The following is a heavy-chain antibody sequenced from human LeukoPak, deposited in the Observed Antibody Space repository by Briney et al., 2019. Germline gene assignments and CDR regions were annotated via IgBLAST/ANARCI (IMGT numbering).Heavy chain of an antibody. D-gene: IGHD2-15*01. Sequence: GGSLRLSCAASGFTFSSYAMSWVRQAPGKGLEWVSAISGSGGSTYYADSVKGRFTISRDNSKNTLYLQMNSLRAEDTAVYYCAKDENIVVVANGIDYWGQGTLVTVSS. J-gene: IGHJ4*02. V-gene: IGHV3-23*01. CDR3: AKDENIVVVANGIDY. CDR2: ISGSGGST. CDR1: GFTFSSYA.